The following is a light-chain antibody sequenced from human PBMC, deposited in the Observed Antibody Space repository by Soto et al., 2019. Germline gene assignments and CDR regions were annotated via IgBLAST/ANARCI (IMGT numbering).Light chain of an antibody. CDR2: AAP. V-gene: IGKV1-9*01. CDR1: QGISSY. CDR3: QQLNSYPPLT. J-gene: IGKJ4*01. Sequence: DIQLTQSPSFLSASVGDIVTITCRASQGISSYLAWYQQKPGKAPKLLIYAAPTLQSGVPSRFSGSGSGTECTLTIRSLQPEDFATYYCQQLNSYPPLTFGGGTKVEIK.